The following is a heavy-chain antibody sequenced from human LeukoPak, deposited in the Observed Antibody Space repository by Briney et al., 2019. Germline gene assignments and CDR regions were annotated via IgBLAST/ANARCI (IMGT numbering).Heavy chain of an antibody. J-gene: IGHJ4*02. V-gene: IGHV1-69*13. CDR2: IIPIFGTA. Sequence: GASVKVSCKASGGTFSSYAISWVRQAPGQGLEWMGGIIPIFGTANYAQKFQGRVTITADESTSTAYMELSSLRSEDTAVYYCASTPTRMDGSYHQLDYWGQGTLVTVSS. CDR3: ASTPTRMDGSYHQLDY. CDR1: GGTFSSYA. D-gene: IGHD1-26*01.